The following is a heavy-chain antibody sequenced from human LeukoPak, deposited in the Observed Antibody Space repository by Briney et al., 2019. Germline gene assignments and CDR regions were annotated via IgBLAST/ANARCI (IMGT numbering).Heavy chain of an antibody. CDR2: VSSGFHA. D-gene: IGHD5-18*01. V-gene: IGHV3-13*01. J-gene: IGHJ4*02. CDR3: VREARGYHYTYFDY. CDR1: GFTLGSHD. Sequence: GGSLRLSCTASGFTLGSHDMHWVRQIPGQGLEWVTAVSSGFHAFFADSVQGRFTVSREDARNSLYLQMNSLRAGDTAVYYCVREARGYHYTYFDYWGQVTLVTVSS.